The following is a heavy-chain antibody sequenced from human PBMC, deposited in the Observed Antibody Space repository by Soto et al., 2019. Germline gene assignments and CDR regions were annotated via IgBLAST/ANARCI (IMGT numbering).Heavy chain of an antibody. CDR3: ARLESVTRSLGYFDY. Sequence: SLTCTVSGGSISSGDYYWSWIRQPPGKGLEWIGYIYYSGSTFYNPSLMSRLAISVDTSRNQFSLSLTSVTAADTAVYYCARLESVTRSLGYFDYWGQGIRVTVSS. CDR2: IYYSGST. D-gene: IGHD7-27*01. V-gene: IGHV4-30-4*01. J-gene: IGHJ4*02. CDR1: GGSISSGDYY.